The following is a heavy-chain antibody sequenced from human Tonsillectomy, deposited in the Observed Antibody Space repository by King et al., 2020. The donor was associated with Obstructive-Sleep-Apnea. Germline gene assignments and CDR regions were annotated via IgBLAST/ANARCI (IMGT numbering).Heavy chain of an antibody. Sequence: VQLVESGGGVVQPGGALRLSCAASGFTFSSYGMHWVRQAPGKGLEWVAFIRYDGSNKYYADSVKGRFTISRDNSKNTLYLQMNSLRSEDTAVYYCAEEKCPTMVRGVRLDYWGQGTLVTVSS. D-gene: IGHD3-10*01. J-gene: IGHJ4*02. CDR3: AEEKCPTMVRGVRLDY. V-gene: IGHV3-30*02. CDR2: IRYDGSNK. CDR1: GFTFSSYG.